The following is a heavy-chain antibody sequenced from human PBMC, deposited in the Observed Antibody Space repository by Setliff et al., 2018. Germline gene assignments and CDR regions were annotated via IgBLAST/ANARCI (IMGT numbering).Heavy chain of an antibody. V-gene: IGHV1-18*03. CDR1: GYTFISYG. CDR2: INPGSGAT. CDR3: ARKGPNSSSHVFGY. J-gene: IGHJ4*02. D-gene: IGHD3-16*01. Sequence: ASVKVSCKTSGYTFISYGISWVRQAPGQGLEWMGWINPGSGATSLAQRFQGRVTITRDTSATTVYMELSSLRSDDMAVYYCARKGPNSSSHVFGYWGQGTLVTVSS.